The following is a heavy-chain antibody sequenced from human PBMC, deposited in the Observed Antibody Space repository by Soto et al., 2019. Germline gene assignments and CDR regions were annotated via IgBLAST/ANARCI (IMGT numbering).Heavy chain of an antibody. J-gene: IGHJ4*02. CDR2: ISYSGST. CDR3: ARAYYDTHGYGGFDY. CDR1: GGSISSDAYY. Sequence: SETLSLTCTVSGGSISSDAYYWSWIRQHPGRGLEWIGYISYSGSTYYNPSLKRRVSISVDTSKNQFSLKLSSVTAADTAVYYCARAYYDTHGYGGFDYWGQGTLVTVSS. D-gene: IGHD3-22*01. V-gene: IGHV4-31*03.